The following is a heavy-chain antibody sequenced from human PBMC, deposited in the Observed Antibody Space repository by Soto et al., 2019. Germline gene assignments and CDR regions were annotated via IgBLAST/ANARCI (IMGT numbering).Heavy chain of an antibody. J-gene: IGHJ6*01. D-gene: IGHD2-15*01. Sequence: RGSLRLSCVASGLTFSSYAMSWVRQGPGKGLEWVSVISSGGGSTYYADSVKGRFTISRDNSKNTFYLRMNKLRADDTAVYFCAKYWQEVSGFGMDVWGQGTTVTVSS. CDR1: GLTFSSYA. V-gene: IGHV3-23*01. CDR3: AKYWQEVSGFGMDV. CDR2: ISSGGGST.